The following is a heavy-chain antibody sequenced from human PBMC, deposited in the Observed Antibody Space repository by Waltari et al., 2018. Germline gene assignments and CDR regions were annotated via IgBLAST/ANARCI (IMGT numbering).Heavy chain of an antibody. J-gene: IGHJ6*03. CDR1: GYSFTSYW. D-gene: IGHD5-12*01. CDR2: IYPGDSDT. V-gene: IGHV5-51*01. CDR3: ARIYSGYEDGVYYYYMDV. Sequence: EVQLVQSGAEVKKPGESLKISCKGSGYSFTSYWIGWVRQMPGKGLEWMGIIYPGDSDTRYSPSFQGKVTISADKSISTAYLQWSSLKASDTAMYYCARIYSGYEDGVYYYYMDVWGKGTTVTVSS.